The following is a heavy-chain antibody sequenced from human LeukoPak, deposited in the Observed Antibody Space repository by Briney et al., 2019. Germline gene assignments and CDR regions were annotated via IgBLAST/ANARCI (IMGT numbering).Heavy chain of an antibody. CDR3: ARGHYYDSSGYLGY. V-gene: IGHV3-23*01. D-gene: IGHD3-22*01. CDR2: ISGSGGST. CDR1: GFTFSSYA. J-gene: IGHJ4*02. Sequence: GGSLRLSCAASGFTFSSYAMSWVRQAPGKGLEWVSAISGSGGSTYYADSVKGRFTISRDNSKNTLYLQMNSLRAEDTAVYYCARGHYYDSSGYLGYWGQGTLVTVSS.